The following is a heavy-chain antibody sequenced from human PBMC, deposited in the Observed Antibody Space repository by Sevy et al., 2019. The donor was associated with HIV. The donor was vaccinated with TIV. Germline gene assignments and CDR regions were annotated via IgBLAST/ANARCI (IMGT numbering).Heavy chain of an antibody. CDR2: IYPGDSNT. CDR3: GRTGPELRPEAFDI. J-gene: IGHJ3*02. CDR1: GYSFTSYW. D-gene: IGHD1-7*01. V-gene: IGHV5-51*01. Sequence: GESLKISCKGSGYSFTSYWIGWVRQMPGKGLEWMGMIYPGDSNTRYSPSFQGQVTISDDKSISTAYLQWSSLKASDTGKYYCGRTGPELRPEAFDIWGQGTMVTVSS.